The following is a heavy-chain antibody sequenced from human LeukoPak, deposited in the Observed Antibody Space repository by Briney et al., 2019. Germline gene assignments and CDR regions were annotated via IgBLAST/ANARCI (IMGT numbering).Heavy chain of an antibody. CDR3: AKDDILTGCPTDY. V-gene: IGHV3-21*01. D-gene: IGHD3-9*01. CDR2: ISSSSSYI. CDR1: GFTFSSYS. J-gene: IGHJ4*02. Sequence: GGSLRLSCAASGFTFSSYSMNWVRQAPGKGLEWVSSISSSSSYIYYADSVKGRFTISRDNAKNSLYLQMNSLRAEDTAVYYCAKDDILTGCPTDYWGQGTLVTVSS.